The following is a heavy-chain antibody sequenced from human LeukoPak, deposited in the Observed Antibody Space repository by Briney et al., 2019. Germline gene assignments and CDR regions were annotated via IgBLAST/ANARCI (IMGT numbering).Heavy chain of an antibody. D-gene: IGHD4-23*01. J-gene: IGHJ4*02. CDR1: GGSISTNNYY. Sequence: SETLSLTCTVSGGSISTNNYYWGWIRQPPGKGLEWIGNIFYSGSTYYSPSLKSRVTISLDTSRNQFSLKLSSVTAADTAVYYCAGGGNPTYWGQGTLVTVSS. V-gene: IGHV4-39*07. CDR3: AGGGNPTY. CDR2: IFYSGST.